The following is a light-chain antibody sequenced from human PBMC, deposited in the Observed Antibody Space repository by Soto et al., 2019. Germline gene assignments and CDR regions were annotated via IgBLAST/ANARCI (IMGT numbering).Light chain of an antibody. CDR3: QQYGSSHTWT. CDR1: QSVSSY. V-gene: IGKV3-20*01. Sequence: EIVLTQSPSTVASSTVEIATRSPKASQSVSSYLAWYQQNPGQAPRLLIYGASSRAPGIPDRFSGSGSGTDFTLTISRLETEDFAVYYCQQYGSSHTWTFGQGTKVDI. CDR2: GAS. J-gene: IGKJ1*01.